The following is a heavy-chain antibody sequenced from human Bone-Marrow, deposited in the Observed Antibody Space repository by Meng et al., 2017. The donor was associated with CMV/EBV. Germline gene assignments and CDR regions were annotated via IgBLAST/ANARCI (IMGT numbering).Heavy chain of an antibody. CDR2: IYHSGST. Sequence: SETLSLTCTVSGYSISSGYYWGWIRQPPGKGLEWIGSIYHSGSTYYNPSLKSRVTISVDTSKNQFSLKLSSVTAADTAVYYCARGWAWVNYWGQGTLVTVSS. J-gene: IGHJ4*02. D-gene: IGHD1-26*01. CDR1: GYSISSGYY. V-gene: IGHV4-38-2*02. CDR3: ARGWAWVNY.